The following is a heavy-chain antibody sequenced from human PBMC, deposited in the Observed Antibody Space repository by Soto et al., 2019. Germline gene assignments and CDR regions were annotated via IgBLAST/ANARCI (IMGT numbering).Heavy chain of an antibody. CDR3: ARVGAVTTLYYYYYMDV. CDR1: GGSISRSTYY. CDR2: IYYSGST. V-gene: IGHV4-61*01. J-gene: IGHJ6*03. D-gene: IGHD4-17*01. Sequence: PSETLSLTCTVSGGSISRSTYYWSWIRQPPGKGLEWIGYIYYSGSTNYNPSLKSRVTISVDTSKNQFSLKLSSVTAADTAVYYCARVGAVTTLYYYYYMDVWGKGTTVTVSS.